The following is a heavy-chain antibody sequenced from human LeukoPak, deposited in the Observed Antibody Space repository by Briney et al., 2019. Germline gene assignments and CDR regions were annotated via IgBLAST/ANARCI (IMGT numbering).Heavy chain of an antibody. D-gene: IGHD4-17*01. V-gene: IGHV3-43*02. CDR3: AKDKNGDYILYTYGMDV. CDR1: GFTFRTYW. CDR2: ISGDGGNT. Sequence: GGSLRLSCAASGFTFRTYWMHWVRQAPGKGLEWVSVISGDGGNTYYADSVKGRFTISRDNSKNSLYLQMNSLRTEDTALYYCAKDKNGDYILYTYGMDVWGQGTTVTVSS. J-gene: IGHJ6*02.